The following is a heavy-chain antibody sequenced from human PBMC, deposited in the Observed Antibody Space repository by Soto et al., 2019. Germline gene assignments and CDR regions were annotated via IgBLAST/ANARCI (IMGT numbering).Heavy chain of an antibody. J-gene: IGHJ4*02. CDR2: ISYDGSNK. CDR1: GFTFSSYG. D-gene: IGHD5-12*01. V-gene: IGHV3-30*18. CDR3: AKGTRGYSGYGFDY. Sequence: GGSLRLSCAASGFTFSSYGMHWVRQAPGKGLEWVAVISYDGSNKYYADSVKGRFTISRDNSKNTLYLQMNSLRAEDTAVYYCAKGTRGYSGYGFDYWGQGTLVTVSS.